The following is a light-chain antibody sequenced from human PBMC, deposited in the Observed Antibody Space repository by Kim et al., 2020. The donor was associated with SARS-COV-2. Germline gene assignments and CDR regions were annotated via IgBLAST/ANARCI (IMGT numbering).Light chain of an antibody. V-gene: IGLV3-1*01. CDR2: QDG. J-gene: IGLJ2*01. CDR3: QAWDSSVVV. CDR1: KLGDRY. Sequence: SVSPGQTASITCSGDKLGDRYANWYRQKPGQSPVVVIYQDGHRTSGIPERFSGSSSGKTATLTISGTQAMDEADHYCQAWDSSVVVFGGGTQLTVL.